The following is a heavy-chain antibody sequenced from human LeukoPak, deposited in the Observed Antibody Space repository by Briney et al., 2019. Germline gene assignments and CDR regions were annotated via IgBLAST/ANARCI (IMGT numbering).Heavy chain of an antibody. CDR1: GFTSSSYA. Sequence: QTGGSLRLSCAASGFTSSSYAMSWVRQAPGKGLEWVSAISGSGGSTYYADSVKGRFTISRDNSKNTLYLQMNSLRAEDTAVYYCAKDLGFRELGLDYWGQGTLVTVSS. J-gene: IGHJ4*02. CDR2: ISGSGGST. V-gene: IGHV3-23*01. D-gene: IGHD3-10*01. CDR3: AKDLGFRELGLDY.